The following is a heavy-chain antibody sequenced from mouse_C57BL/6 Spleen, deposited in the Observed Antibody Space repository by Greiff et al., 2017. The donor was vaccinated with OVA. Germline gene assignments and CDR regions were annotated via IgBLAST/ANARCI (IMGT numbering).Heavy chain of an antibody. J-gene: IGHJ1*03. CDR2: IDPNSGGT. D-gene: IGHD6-2*01. V-gene: IGHV1-72*01. CDR1: GYTFTSYW. Sequence: VQLQQPGAELVKPGASVKLSCKASGYTFTSYWMHWVKQRPGRGLAWIGRIDPNSGGTKYNEKIKSKATLTVDKPSSTAYMQRRRLTAEDSAVYYCAREDSLWYFDGWGTGTTVTVSS. CDR3: AREDSLWYFDG.